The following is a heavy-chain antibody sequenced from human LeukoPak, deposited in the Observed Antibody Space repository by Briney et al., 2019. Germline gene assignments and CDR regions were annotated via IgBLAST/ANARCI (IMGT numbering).Heavy chain of an antibody. V-gene: IGHV3-30-3*01. D-gene: IGHD3-3*01. J-gene: IGHJ5*02. Sequence: GGSLRLSCAASGFSVRDYAMHWVRQAPGKGLEWVAVMSYEETYKDYAEAVKGRFTISRDDSKNTLFLQMSSLRPEDTAVYYCARDFGVIRRSWGQGTLVSVSS. CDR3: ARDFGVIRRS. CDR1: GFSVRDYA. CDR2: MSYEETYK.